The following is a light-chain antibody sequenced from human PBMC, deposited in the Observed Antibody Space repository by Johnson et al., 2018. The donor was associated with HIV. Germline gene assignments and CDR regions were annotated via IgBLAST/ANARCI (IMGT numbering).Light chain of an antibody. J-gene: IGLJ1*01. Sequence: QSMLTQPPSVSAAPGQKVAISCSGGSSNIGNSYVSWFQQLPGTAPKLLIYENNKRPSGIPARFSGSKSGPSATLGITGLQAGDEADYYCGTWDSSLNGYVFATGTKVTVL. V-gene: IGLV1-51*02. CDR3: GTWDSSLNGYV. CDR2: ENN. CDR1: SSNIGNSY.